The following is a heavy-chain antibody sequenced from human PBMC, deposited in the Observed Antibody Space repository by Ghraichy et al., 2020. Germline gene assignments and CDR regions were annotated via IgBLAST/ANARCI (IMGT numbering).Heavy chain of an antibody. D-gene: IGHD3-22*01. Sequence: ASVKVSCKASGYTFTSYDINWVRQATGQGLEWMGWMNPNSGNTGYAQKFQGRVTMTRNTSISTAYMELSSLRSEDTAVYYCARGLYDSSGSPVYYYYYYGMDVWGQGTTVTVSS. J-gene: IGHJ6*02. CDR1: GYTFTSYD. V-gene: IGHV1-8*01. CDR3: ARGLYDSSGSPVYYYYYYGMDV. CDR2: MNPNSGNT.